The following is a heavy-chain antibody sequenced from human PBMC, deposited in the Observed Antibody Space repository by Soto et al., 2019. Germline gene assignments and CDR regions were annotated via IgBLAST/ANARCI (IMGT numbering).Heavy chain of an antibody. J-gene: IGHJ6*03. CDR1: GFIFSTYA. V-gene: IGHV3-23*01. D-gene: IGHD6-13*01. CDR2: ISGSGDVT. CDR3: AKATRPSASYYMDV. Sequence: GGSLRLSCAASGFIFSTYAMTWVRQPPGKGLEWVSAISGSGDVTPYADSVKGRFTISRDNSKTTLYLQMNSLRAEGTAVYYCAKATRPSASYYMDVWGKGTTVTVSS.